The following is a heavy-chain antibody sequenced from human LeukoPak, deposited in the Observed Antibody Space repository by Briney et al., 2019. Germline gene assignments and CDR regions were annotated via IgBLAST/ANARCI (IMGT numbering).Heavy chain of an antibody. D-gene: IGHD1-26*01. CDR3: ARGGGLSGSYYWGIDY. Sequence: GGSLRLSCAASGFTFSSYDMHWARQATGKGLEWVSAIGTAGDTYYPGSVKGRFTLSRENAKNSMYLQMNSLRAGDTAVYYCARGGGLSGSYYWGIDYWGQGTLVTVSS. J-gene: IGHJ4*02. CDR1: GFTFSSYD. CDR2: IGTAGDT. V-gene: IGHV3-13*01.